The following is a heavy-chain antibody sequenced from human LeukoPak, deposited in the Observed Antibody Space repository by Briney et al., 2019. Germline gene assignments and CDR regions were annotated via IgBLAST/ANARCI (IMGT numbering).Heavy chain of an antibody. CDR1: GFTFSSYA. J-gene: IGHJ4*02. Sequence: PGGSLRLTCAASGFTFSSYAMSWVRQAPGKGLEWVSAISGSGDSTNYADSVKGRFTISRDNSKNTLYLQMNSLRAEDTAVYYCAKDTRITMVRGFFDYWGQGTLVTVSS. D-gene: IGHD3-10*01. V-gene: IGHV3-23*01. CDR2: ISGSGDST. CDR3: AKDTRITMVRGFFDY.